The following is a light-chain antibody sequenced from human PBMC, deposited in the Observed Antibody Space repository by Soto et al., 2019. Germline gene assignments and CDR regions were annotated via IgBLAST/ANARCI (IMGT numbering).Light chain of an antibody. CDR1: QSVSSY. Sequence: EIVLTQSPATLSLSPGARATLSCRASQSVSSYLAWYQQKPGQAPRLLIYDASNRATGIPARFSGSGSGTDFTLNISSLEPEDFAVYYCQQLTSGGGTKVEIK. V-gene: IGKV3-11*01. CDR2: DAS. CDR3: QQLT. J-gene: IGKJ4*01.